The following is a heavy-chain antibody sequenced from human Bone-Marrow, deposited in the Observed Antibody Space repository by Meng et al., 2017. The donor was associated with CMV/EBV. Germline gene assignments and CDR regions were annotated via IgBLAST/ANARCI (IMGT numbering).Heavy chain of an antibody. J-gene: IGHJ6*02. CDR1: GFTFGDYA. D-gene: IGHD2-2*01. CDR3: ASNRIVVVPAAMDYYYYYGMDV. Sequence: GSLRLSCTASGFTFGDYAMSWVRQAPGKGLEWIGEINHSGSTNYNPSLKSRVTISVDTSKNQFSLKLSSVTAADTAVYYCASNRIVVVPAAMDYYYYYGMDVWGQGTTVTVSS. CDR2: INHSGST. V-gene: IGHV4-34*01.